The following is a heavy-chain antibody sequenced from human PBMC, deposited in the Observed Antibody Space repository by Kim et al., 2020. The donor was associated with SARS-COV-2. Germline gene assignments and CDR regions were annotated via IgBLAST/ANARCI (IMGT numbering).Heavy chain of an antibody. CDR2: SK. Sequence: SKYYADSVKGRFTITRDNTKNTLYLQMNSLRAEDTAVYYCARAPRGYFDYWGQGTLVTVSS. D-gene: IGHD3-10*01. J-gene: IGHJ4*02. V-gene: IGHV3-53*01. CDR3: ARAPRGYFDY.